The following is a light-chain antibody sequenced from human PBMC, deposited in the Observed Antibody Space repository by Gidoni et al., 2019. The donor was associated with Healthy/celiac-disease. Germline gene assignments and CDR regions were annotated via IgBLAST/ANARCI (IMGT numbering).Light chain of an antibody. J-gene: IGKJ4*01. CDR3: QQYYSYPLT. CDR1: QGISSY. Sequence: AFRLTQSPSSFSASTGDRVTITCRASQGISSYLAWYQQKPGKAPKLLIYAASTLQSGVPSRFSGRGSGTDFTLTISCLQSEDFATYYCQQYYSYPLTFGGGTKVEIK. CDR2: AAS. V-gene: IGKV1-8*01.